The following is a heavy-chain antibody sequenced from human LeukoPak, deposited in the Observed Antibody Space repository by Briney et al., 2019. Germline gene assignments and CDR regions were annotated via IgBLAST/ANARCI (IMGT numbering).Heavy chain of an antibody. CDR3: ARVGHIAVAGTYNWFDP. CDR1: VGSIRSYF. CDR2: IYTSGST. D-gene: IGHD6-19*01. Sequence: SEPLSHTRSVSVGSIRSYFWCWIRAPAGEGVGWTGRIYTSGSTNYIPSLKSRVTMSVDRYKQQFSLKPSSLTDAGTAVYYCARVGHIAVAGTYNWFDPWGQGTLVTVSS. V-gene: IGHV4-4*07. J-gene: IGHJ5*02.